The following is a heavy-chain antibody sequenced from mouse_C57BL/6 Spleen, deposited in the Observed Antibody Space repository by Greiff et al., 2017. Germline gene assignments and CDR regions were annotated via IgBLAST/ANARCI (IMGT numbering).Heavy chain of an antibody. CDR3: ARQITTVVAWYFDV. CDR2: ISSGGSYT. CDR1: GFTFSSYG. Sequence: DVMLVESGGDLVKPGGSLKLSCAASGFTFSSYGMSWVRQTPDKRLEWVATISSGGSYTYYPDSVKGRFTISRDNAKNTLYLQMSSLKSEDTAMYYCARQITTVVAWYFDVWGTGTTVTVSS. J-gene: IGHJ1*03. D-gene: IGHD1-1*01. V-gene: IGHV5-6*02.